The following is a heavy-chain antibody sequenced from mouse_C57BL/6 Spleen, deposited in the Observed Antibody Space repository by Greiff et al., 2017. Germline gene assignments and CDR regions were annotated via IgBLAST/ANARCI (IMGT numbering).Heavy chain of an antibody. D-gene: IGHD1-1*01. J-gene: IGHJ2*01. CDR2: SYWDDDK. CDR3: ARDGSSNFDY. CDR1: GFSLSTSGMG. Sequence: QVTLKESGPGILQSSQTLSLTCSFSGFSLSTSGMGVSWIRQPSGKGLEWLAHSYWDDDKRYNPSLKSRLTISKDTSRNQVFIKNTRVDTADTATYDCARDGSSNFDYWGKGTTLTVSS. V-gene: IGHV8-12*01.